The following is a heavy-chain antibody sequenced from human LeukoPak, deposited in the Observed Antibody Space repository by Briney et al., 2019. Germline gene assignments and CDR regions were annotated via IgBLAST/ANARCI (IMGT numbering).Heavy chain of an antibody. V-gene: IGHV3-23*01. J-gene: IGHJ4*02. CDR2: ISGSGRSA. CDR1: GFTFSSHA. Sequence: GGSLRLSCAASGFTFSSHAMSWVRQAPGKGLEWVSVISGSGRSAYYADSLKGRFTISRDNSKDTLYLQMNSLRAEDTALYYCAQDNSGYDLSAGYWGQGALVTVSS. D-gene: IGHD5-12*01. CDR3: AQDNSGYDLSAGY.